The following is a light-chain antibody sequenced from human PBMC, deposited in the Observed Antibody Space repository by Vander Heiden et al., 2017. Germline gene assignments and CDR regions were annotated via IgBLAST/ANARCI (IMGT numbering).Light chain of an antibody. CDR3: QQSDSTSIT. J-gene: IGKJ5*01. CDR1: QCISSY. V-gene: IGKV1-39*01. Sequence: DFQMTPSPSSLSASVGDRVTITCRASQCISSYLNWYQQKPGKAPTLLIYASSSLHSGVPSRFSRSGSVTDFTLTISSLQPEDFATYYCQQSDSTSITFGQGTRLEIK. CDR2: ASS.